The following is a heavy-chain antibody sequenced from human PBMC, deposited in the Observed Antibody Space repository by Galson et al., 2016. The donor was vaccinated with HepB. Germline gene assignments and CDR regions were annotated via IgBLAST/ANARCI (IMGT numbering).Heavy chain of an antibody. V-gene: IGHV1-69*06. J-gene: IGHJ6*03. CDR1: GGTFSNYA. CDR2: IIPMFGTA. CDR3: AREGGTVLRYFDWQSYYYYMDV. Sequence: SVKVSCKASGGTFSNYAITWVRQAPGQGLGWMGGIIPMFGTAHYAQKFQGRVTMTADKSTSTAYMELSGLRSEDTAVYYCAREGGTVLRYFDWQSYYYYMDVWGKGTTVTVSS. D-gene: IGHD3-9*01.